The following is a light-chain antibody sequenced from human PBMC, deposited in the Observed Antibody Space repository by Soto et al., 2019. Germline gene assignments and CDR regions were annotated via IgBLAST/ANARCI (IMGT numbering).Light chain of an antibody. Sequence: QSALTQPASVSGSPGQSITISCTGSPDLVSWYQQHPGSAPKLLIDEDTKRPSAVSERFSGSRSGNTASLTISGLQAGDEADYYCSSDSPTGVRLFGGGTKLTVL. CDR3: SSDSPTGVRL. CDR1: SPDL. V-gene: IGLV2-23*01. J-gene: IGLJ2*01. CDR2: EDT.